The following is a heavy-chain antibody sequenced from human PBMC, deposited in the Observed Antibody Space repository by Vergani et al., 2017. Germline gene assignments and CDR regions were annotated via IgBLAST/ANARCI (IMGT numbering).Heavy chain of an antibody. CDR2: IYYSGST. J-gene: IGHJ4*02. Sequence: QVQPQESGPGLVKPSQTLSLTCTVSGGSISSGDYYWSWIRQPPGKGLEWIGYIYYSGSTYYNPSLKSRVTISVDTSKNQFSLKLSSVTAADTAVYYCARAAIFGVVTLLFDYWGQGTLVTVSS. V-gene: IGHV4-30-4*01. CDR1: GGSISSGDYY. CDR3: ARAAIFGVVTLLFDY. D-gene: IGHD3-3*01.